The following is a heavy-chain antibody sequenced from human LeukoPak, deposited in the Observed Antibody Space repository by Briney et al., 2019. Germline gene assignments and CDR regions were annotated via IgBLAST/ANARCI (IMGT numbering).Heavy chain of an antibody. CDR2: IIPILGIA. D-gene: IGHD3-22*01. CDR1: GGTFSSYA. Sequence: GASVKVSCKASGGTFSSYAISWVRQAPGQGLEWMGRIIPILGIANYAQQFQGRVTITADKSTSTAYMELSSLRSEDTAVYYCARDRVDYYDSSGPFDYWGQGTLVTVS. J-gene: IGHJ4*02. V-gene: IGHV1-69*04. CDR3: ARDRVDYYDSSGPFDY.